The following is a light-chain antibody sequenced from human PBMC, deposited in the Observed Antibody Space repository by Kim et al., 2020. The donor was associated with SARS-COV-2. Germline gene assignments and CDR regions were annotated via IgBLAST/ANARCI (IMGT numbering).Light chain of an antibody. CDR3: HQRSNWPIT. CDR1: QSVSRY. Sequence: LAPGERATLSCRASQSVSRYLAWYQQKPGQAPRLLIYDASNRATGIPARFSGSGSGTDFTLTISSLEPEDFAVYYCHQRSNWPITFGQGTRLEIK. V-gene: IGKV3-11*01. CDR2: DAS. J-gene: IGKJ5*01.